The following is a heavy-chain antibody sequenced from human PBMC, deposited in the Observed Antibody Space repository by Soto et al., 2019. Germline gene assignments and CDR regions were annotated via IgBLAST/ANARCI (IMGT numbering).Heavy chain of an antibody. V-gene: IGHV3-30-3*01. J-gene: IGHJ6*02. CDR1: GFTFSSYA. D-gene: IGHD1-7*01. Sequence: PGGSLRLSCAASGFTFSSYAMHWVRQAPGKGLEWVAVISYDGSNKYYADSVKGRFTISRDNSKNTLYLQMNSLRAEDTAVYYCARGSNWNYAYYYGMDVWGQGTTVTVSS. CDR2: ISYDGSNK. CDR3: ARGSNWNYAYYYGMDV.